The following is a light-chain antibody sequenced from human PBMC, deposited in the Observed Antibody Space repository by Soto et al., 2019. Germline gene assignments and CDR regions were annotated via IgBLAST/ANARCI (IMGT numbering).Light chain of an antibody. V-gene: IGKV1-39*01. CDR1: QSITSL. CDR2: GAS. Sequence: DLQMTQSPSSLTASAGDRVSITCRASQSITSLLNWYQQKPGKAPNLLIYGASNLQSGVPSRFSGSGSGTDFNLTISSRQPEDFATYYCQQTYNTRRTFGQGTKVEIK. CDR3: QQTYNTRRT. J-gene: IGKJ1*01.